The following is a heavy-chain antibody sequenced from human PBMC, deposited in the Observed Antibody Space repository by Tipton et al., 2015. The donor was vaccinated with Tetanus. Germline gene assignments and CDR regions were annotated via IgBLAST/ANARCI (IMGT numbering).Heavy chain of an antibody. D-gene: IGHD2-15*01. J-gene: IGHJ5*02. CDR3: ARVRRGCSGGGCYSSFDP. Sequence: TLSLTCSVSGGSISSGDYFWSWIRQLPGKGLECPGNFHHSGSTYYDPSLKSRVTISTDTSKNQFSLRLSSVTAADTAVYYCARVRRGCSGGGCYSSFDPWGQGSLVIVSS. CDR2: FHHSGST. V-gene: IGHV4-31*03. CDR1: GGSISSGDYF.